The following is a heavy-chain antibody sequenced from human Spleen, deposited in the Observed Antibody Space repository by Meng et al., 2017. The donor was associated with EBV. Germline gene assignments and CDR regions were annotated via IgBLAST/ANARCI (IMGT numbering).Heavy chain of an antibody. V-gene: IGHV4-30-2*01. D-gene: IGHD5-18*01. Sequence: LQDAGYCWGNPHKTVSPTSVVSGVSISSCVHSWSLIRQPPGKGLEWIGYMHHSGSTYNNPSLKSRVTISVDRSKNQFSLKLSSVTAADTAVYYCAGGPTAMVTYFDYWGQGTLVTVSS. CDR3: AGGPTAMVTYFDY. J-gene: IGHJ4*02. CDR1: GVSISSCVHS. CDR2: MHHSGST.